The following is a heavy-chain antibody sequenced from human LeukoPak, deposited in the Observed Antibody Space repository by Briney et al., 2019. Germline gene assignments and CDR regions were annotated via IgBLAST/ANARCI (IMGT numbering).Heavy chain of an antibody. CDR3: ARVSGYSYEYRWYFDL. J-gene: IGHJ2*01. CDR1: GFTVSDNH. CDR2: IYSGGST. D-gene: IGHD5-18*01. Sequence: GGSLRLSWAASGFTVSDNHMSWVRQAPGKGLEWVSVIYSGGSTYYADSVKGRFTISRDTSKNMLYLQMNSLRAEDTAVYYCARVSGYSYEYRWYFDLWGRGTLVTVSS. V-gene: IGHV3-66*01.